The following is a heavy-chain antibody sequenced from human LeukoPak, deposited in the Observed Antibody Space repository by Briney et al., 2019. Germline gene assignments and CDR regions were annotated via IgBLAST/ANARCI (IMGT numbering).Heavy chain of an antibody. V-gene: IGHV3-48*03. J-gene: IGHJ4*02. Sequence: GGSLRLSCAASGLSFSSSGMNWVRQAPGKGLEWVSYITATGSTIYYADSVKGRFTISRDNARSSLFLSMSSLRAEDTAVYYCARDLSGSWGLSISFDYWGQGTLVTVSS. D-gene: IGHD3-16*02. CDR3: ARDLSGSWGLSISFDY. CDR1: GLSFSSSG. CDR2: ITATGSTI.